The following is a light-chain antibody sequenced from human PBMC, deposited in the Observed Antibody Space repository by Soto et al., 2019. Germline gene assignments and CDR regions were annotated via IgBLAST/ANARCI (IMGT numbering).Light chain of an antibody. CDR1: SSDVGGYNY. V-gene: IGLV2-14*01. CDR3: SSYTSSSTPVV. CDR2: DVS. Sequence: QSALTQPASVSGSPGQSITISCTGTSSDVGGYNYVYWYQQHPGKAPKLMIYDVSNRPSGVSNRYSGSKSGNTASLTISGLQADDEADYYCSSYTSSSTPVVFGGGTKLTVL. J-gene: IGLJ2*01.